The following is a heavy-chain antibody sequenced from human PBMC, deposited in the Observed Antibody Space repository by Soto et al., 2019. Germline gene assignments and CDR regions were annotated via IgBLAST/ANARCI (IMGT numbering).Heavy chain of an antibody. CDR3: AKSYYDTTGFAVDP. V-gene: IGHV3-23*01. Sequence: PGGSLRLSCAASGFTFSSYSMNWVRQAPGKGLEWVSTISGSSGNTYYADSVKGRFTISRDNSKNTLYLQMNSLRADDTAVYFCAKSYYDTTGFAVDPWGQGTLVTVPS. J-gene: IGHJ5*02. CDR1: GFTFSSYS. CDR2: ISGSSGNT. D-gene: IGHD3-22*01.